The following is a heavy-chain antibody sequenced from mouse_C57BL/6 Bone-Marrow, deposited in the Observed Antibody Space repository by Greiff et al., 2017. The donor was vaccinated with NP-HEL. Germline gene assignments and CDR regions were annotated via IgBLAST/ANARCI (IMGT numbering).Heavy chain of an antibody. CDR3: ARHYYSNYFDY. CDR1: GFTFSSYG. V-gene: IGHV5-6*01. CDR2: ISSGGSYT. D-gene: IGHD2-5*01. J-gene: IGHJ2*01. Sequence: EVQGVESGGDLVKPGGSLKLSCAASGFTFSSYGMSWVRPTPDKRLEWVATISSGGSYTYYPDSVKGRFTISSDNAKNTLYLQMSSLKSEDTAMYYCARHYYSNYFDYWGQGTTLTVSS.